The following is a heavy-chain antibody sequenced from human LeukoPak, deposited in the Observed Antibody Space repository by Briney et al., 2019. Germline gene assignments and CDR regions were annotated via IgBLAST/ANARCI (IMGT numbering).Heavy chain of an antibody. CDR2: INHSGST. Sequence: SETLSLTCAVYGGSFSGYYWSWIRQSPGKGLEWIGEINHSGSTNYNPSLKSRVTISVDTSKNQFSLKLSSVTAADTAVYYCARGLRIVGATAHDYWGQGTLVTVSS. D-gene: IGHD1-26*01. CDR3: ARGLRIVGATAHDY. V-gene: IGHV4-34*01. J-gene: IGHJ4*02. CDR1: GGSFSGYY.